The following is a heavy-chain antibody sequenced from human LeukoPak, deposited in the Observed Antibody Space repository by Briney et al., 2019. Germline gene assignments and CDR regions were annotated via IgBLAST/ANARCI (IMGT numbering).Heavy chain of an antibody. CDR1: GFTFSSYS. D-gene: IGHD6-13*01. Sequence: PGGSLRLSCAASGFTFSSYSMNWVRQAPGKGLEWVSYISSSSSNIDYADSVKGRFTISRDNAKNSLYLQMNSLRAEDTAVYFCAKGAGYTTSWFDYWGQGTLVTVSS. CDR2: ISSSSSNI. CDR3: AKGAGYTTSWFDY. V-gene: IGHV3-48*01. J-gene: IGHJ4*01.